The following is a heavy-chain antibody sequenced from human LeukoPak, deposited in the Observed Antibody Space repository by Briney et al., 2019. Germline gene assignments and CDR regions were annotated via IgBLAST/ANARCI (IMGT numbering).Heavy chain of an antibody. CDR1: GGSIGSGTYY. D-gene: IGHD3-3*01. V-gene: IGHV4-39*07. Sequence: SETLSLTCTVSGGSIGSGTYYWGWIRQSPGKGLEWIGSIYYSGSTNYNPSLKSRVTISVDTSKNQFSLKLSSVTAADAAVYYCARVGNPLVTVFAWFDPWGQGTLVTVSS. J-gene: IGHJ5*02. CDR3: ARVGNPLVTVFAWFDP. CDR2: IYYSGST.